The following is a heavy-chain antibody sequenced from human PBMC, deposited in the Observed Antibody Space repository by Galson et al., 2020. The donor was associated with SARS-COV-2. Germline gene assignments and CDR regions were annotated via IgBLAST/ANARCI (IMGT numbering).Heavy chain of an antibody. CDR3: ARLYQGIMTGYWSDSYYYMDV. CDR1: GGSISSSNSY. D-gene: IGHD3-9*01. V-gene: IGHV4-39*01. Sequence: SETLSLTCSVSGGSISSSNSYWGWIRQSPGKGLEWIGKIYYSGSTDYNPSLKSRVTISVDTSKKQFSLKLSSVTAADTAVYYCARLYQGIMTGYWSDSYYYMDVWGKGTTVTVSS. J-gene: IGHJ6*03. CDR2: IYYSGST.